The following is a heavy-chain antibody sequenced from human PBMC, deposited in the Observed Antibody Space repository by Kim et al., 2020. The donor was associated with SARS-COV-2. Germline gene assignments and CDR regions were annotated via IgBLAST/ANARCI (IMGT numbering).Heavy chain of an antibody. CDR1: GYSFTTFA. V-gene: IGHV1-3*01. Sequence: ASVKVSCKASGYSFTTFALYWVRRAPGQRLEWMGWINGGNGNTRYSQKFQARVSITRDTSAKTAYLELSGLRSEDTAVYYCAREAVAGSFDHWGQGTLVTVSS. CDR3: AREAVAGSFDH. CDR2: INGGNGNT. D-gene: IGHD6-19*01. J-gene: IGHJ4*02.